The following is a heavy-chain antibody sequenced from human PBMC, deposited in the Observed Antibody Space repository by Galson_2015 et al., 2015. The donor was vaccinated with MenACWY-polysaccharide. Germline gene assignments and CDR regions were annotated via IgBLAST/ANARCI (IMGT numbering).Heavy chain of an antibody. CDR1: GFTFSPYW. Sequence: SLRLSCAASGFTFSPYWMSWVRQAPGKGLEWMANINPDGGEKYYVDSLKGRFTISRDNAKNSLYLQMNSLRAEDTAVYYCARFGYSCGIDYWGQGTLVTVSS. J-gene: IGHJ4*02. D-gene: IGHD5-18*01. V-gene: IGHV3-7*01. CDR3: ARFGYSCGIDY. CDR2: INPDGGEK.